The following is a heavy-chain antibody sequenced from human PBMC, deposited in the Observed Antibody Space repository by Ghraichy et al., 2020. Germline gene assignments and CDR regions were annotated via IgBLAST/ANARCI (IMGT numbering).Heavy chain of an antibody. CDR2: ISSSSSYI. Sequence: GGSLRLSCAASGFTFSSYSMNWVRQAPGKGLEWVSSISSSSSYIYYADSVKGRFTISRDNAKNSLYLQMNSLRAEDTAVYYCARDSEAVAGADDYWGQGTLVTVSS. CDR1: GFTFSSYS. J-gene: IGHJ4*02. D-gene: IGHD6-19*01. CDR3: ARDSEAVAGADDY. V-gene: IGHV3-21*01.